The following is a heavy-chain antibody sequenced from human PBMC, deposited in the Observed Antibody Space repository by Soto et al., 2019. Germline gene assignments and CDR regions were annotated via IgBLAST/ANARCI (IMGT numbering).Heavy chain of an antibody. CDR2: ISYDGSNK. Sequence: QVQLVESGGGVVQPGRSLRLSCAASGFTFSSYGMHWVRQAPGKGLEWVAVISYDGSNKYYADSVKGRFTISRDNSKNTLFLQMNSLRAEDTAVYYCAKGGDGYNFDAFDIWGQGTMVTVSS. D-gene: IGHD5-12*01. CDR3: AKGGDGYNFDAFDI. V-gene: IGHV3-30*18. J-gene: IGHJ3*02. CDR1: GFTFSSYG.